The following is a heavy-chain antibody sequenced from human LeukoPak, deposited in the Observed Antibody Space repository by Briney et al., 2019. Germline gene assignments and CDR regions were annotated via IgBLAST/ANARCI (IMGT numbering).Heavy chain of an antibody. Sequence: SETLSLTCTVSGASISSHYWSWIRQPPGEKLEWIGYIYYTGTTTYNPSLKSRATLSIDTSKNQFSLKLSSVTAADTAVYFCTRDRKYYEIWGQGTMVTVSS. CDR1: GASISSHY. J-gene: IGHJ3*02. V-gene: IGHV4-59*11. CDR3: TRDRKYYEI. D-gene: IGHD1-14*01. CDR2: IYYTGTT.